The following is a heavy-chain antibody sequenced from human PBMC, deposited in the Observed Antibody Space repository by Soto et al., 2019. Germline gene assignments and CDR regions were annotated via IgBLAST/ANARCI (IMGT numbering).Heavy chain of an antibody. D-gene: IGHD6-19*01. V-gene: IGHV3-33*08. CDR1: GFRFSDYS. CDR2: IRPDGINR. J-gene: IGHJ4*02. CDR3: ASGLIAVAGMGDY. Sequence: PGGSLRLSCAASGFRFSDYSMNWVRQAPGRGLEWVAVIRPDGINRYYADSVKGRFTISRDIAKNTLYLQMSSLRADDTAVYYCASGLIAVAGMGDYWGQGTLVTVS.